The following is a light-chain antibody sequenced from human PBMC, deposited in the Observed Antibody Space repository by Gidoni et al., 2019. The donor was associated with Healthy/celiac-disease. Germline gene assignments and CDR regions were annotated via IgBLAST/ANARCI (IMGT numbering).Light chain of an antibody. CDR1: QSVSSS. CDR3: QQRSNWPPLT. V-gene: IGKV3-11*01. Sequence: EIVLTQSPATLSLSPGERATLSCRASQSVSSSLAWYHQKPGQAPRLLIYEASNRATGIPARFSGSGSGTDFTLTISSLEPEDFAVYYCQQRSNWPPLTFGGGTKVEIK. CDR2: EAS. J-gene: IGKJ4*01.